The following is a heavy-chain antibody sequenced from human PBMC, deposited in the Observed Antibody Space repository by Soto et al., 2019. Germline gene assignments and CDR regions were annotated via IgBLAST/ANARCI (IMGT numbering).Heavy chain of an antibody. CDR2: IRSKAYGGTT. CDR1: GFTFGDYA. J-gene: IGHJ3*02. V-gene: IGHV3-49*03. Sequence: GGSLRLSCTASGFTFGDYAMSWFRQAPGKGLEWVGFIRSKAYGGTTEYAASVKGRFTISRDDSKSIAYLQMNSLKTEDTAVYYCTRAYCSSTSCYPPAFDIWGQGTMVTVS. D-gene: IGHD2-2*01. CDR3: TRAYCSSTSCYPPAFDI.